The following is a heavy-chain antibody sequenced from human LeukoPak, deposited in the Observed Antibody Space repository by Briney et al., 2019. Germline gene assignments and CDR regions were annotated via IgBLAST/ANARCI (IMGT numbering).Heavy chain of an antibody. CDR1: GFTFSSYG. CDR3: AKVPAASRYYFDY. V-gene: IGHV3-30*18. D-gene: IGHD2-2*01. J-gene: IGHJ4*02. CDR2: ISYDGSNK. Sequence: GGSLRLSCAASGFTFSSYGRHWVRQAPGKGLEWVAVISYDGSNKYYADSVKGRFTISRDNSKNTLYLQMNSLRAEDTAVYYCAKVPAASRYYFDYWGQGTLVTVSS.